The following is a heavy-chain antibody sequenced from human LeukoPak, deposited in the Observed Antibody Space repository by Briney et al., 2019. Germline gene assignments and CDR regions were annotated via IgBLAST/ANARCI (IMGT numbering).Heavy chain of an antibody. V-gene: IGHV1-18*01. CDR1: GYTFTSYG. Sequence: ASVKVSCKASGYTFTSYGISWVRQAPGQGLEWMGWISAYNGNTNYAQKFQGRVTMTRDTSISTAYMELSRLRSDDTAVYYCARADCSGGSCYSPTIDYWGQGTLVTVSS. CDR2: ISAYNGNT. J-gene: IGHJ4*02. CDR3: ARADCSGGSCYSPTIDY. D-gene: IGHD2-15*01.